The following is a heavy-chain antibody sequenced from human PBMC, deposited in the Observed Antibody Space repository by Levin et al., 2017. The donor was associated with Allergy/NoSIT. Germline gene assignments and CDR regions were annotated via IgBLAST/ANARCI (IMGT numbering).Heavy chain of an antibody. CDR2: IRSKTYGGTT. CDR3: TRAPYRLLQYSFDY. CDR1: GFTFGEYG. D-gene: IGHD2-21*02. Sequence: GGSLRLSCTTSGFTFGEYGMSWFRQAPGKGLEWVGFIRSKTYGGTTEYAASMRGRFTITRDDSKDIAYLQMSSLEIEDTAVYFCTRAPYRLLQYSFDYWGQGALVTVSS. J-gene: IGHJ4*02. V-gene: IGHV3-49*03.